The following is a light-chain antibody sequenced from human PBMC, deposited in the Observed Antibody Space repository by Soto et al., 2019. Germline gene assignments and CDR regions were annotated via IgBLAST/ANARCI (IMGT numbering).Light chain of an antibody. J-gene: IGKJ1*01. CDR2: DAS. Sequence: DIQMTQSPSFLSASVGDKVTITCRATEGASKWLAWYQEKPGNPPRPLIYDASTLESGVPSRFSGSGSGNEFTLTISSLQADDFAIYYCQQFNSYPLTFGQGTKVEMK. CDR3: QQFNSYPLT. CDR1: EGASKW. V-gene: IGKV1-5*01.